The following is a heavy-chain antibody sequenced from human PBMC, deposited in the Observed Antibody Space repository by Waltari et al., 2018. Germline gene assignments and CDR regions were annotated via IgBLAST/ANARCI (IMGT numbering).Heavy chain of an antibody. Sequence: QVQLVQSGAEVKKPGSSVMVSCKASGGTFSRYAISRVRTAPGQGLEWMGGIIPIFGTANYAQKFQGRVTITTDESTSTAYMELSSLRSEDTAVYYCARTPYSSGWYGPDYWGQGTLVTVSS. J-gene: IGHJ4*02. D-gene: IGHD6-19*01. CDR1: GGTFSRYA. CDR2: IIPIFGTA. CDR3: ARTPYSSGWYGPDY. V-gene: IGHV1-69*05.